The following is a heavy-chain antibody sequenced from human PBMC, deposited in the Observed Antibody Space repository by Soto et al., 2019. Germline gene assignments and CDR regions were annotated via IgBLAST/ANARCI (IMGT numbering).Heavy chain of an antibody. Sequence: EVQVVESGGGLVKPGGSLTLSCAASGFTFSSYSMNWVRQAPGKGLGWVSSISRTSNYIYYTDSVKGRFTISRDNAKNSIYLQMNSLRAEDTATYYCASGVFGLVSPVIGGYWGQGTLVTVSS. D-gene: IGHD3-3*01. V-gene: IGHV3-21*01. CDR1: GFTFSSYS. CDR2: ISRTSNYI. CDR3: ASGVFGLVSPVIGGY. J-gene: IGHJ4*02.